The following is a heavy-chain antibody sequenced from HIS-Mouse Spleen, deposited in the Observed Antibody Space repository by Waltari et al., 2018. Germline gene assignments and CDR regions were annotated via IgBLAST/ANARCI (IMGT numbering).Heavy chain of an antibody. Sequence: QLQLQESGPGLVKPSETLSLTCTVSGGSISSSSYYWGWIRQPPGKGLEGVGSIYYSGSTYSSPSLKRRVTISVDTSKNQFSLKLSSVTAADTAVYYCAREIPYSSSWYDWYFDLWGRGTLVTVSS. V-gene: IGHV4-39*07. CDR1: GGSISSSSYY. CDR2: IYYSGST. J-gene: IGHJ2*01. CDR3: AREIPYSSSWYDWYFDL. D-gene: IGHD6-13*01.